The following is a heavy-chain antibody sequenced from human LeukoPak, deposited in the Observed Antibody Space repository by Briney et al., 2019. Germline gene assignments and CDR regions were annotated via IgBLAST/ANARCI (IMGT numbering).Heavy chain of an antibody. CDR3: ARETRGIAARQGMDTDYYYYYYMDV. V-gene: IGHV3-21*01. D-gene: IGHD6-6*01. Sequence: GGSLRLSCAASGFTFSSYSMNWVRQAPGKGLEWVSSISSSSSYIYYADSVKGRFTISRDNAKNSLYLQMNSLRAEDTAVYYCARETRGIAARQGMDTDYYYYYYMDVWGRGTTVTVSS. J-gene: IGHJ6*03. CDR1: GFTFSSYS. CDR2: ISSSSSYI.